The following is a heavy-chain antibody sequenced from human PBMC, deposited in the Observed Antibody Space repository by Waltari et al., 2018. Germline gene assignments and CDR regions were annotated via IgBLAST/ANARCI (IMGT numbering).Heavy chain of an antibody. J-gene: IGHJ6*03. D-gene: IGHD5-12*01. V-gene: IGHV1-69*05. CDR2: IIPIFGTA. CDR1: GGTFSSYA. Sequence: QVQLVQSGAEVKKPGSSVKVSCKASGGTFSSYAISWVRQAPGQGLAWMGGIIPIFGTANEEQKVQGRGTITTDESTSTAYMELSSLRSEDTAVYYCARGLGDIVATTNYYYYMDVWGKGTTVTVSS. CDR3: ARGLGDIVATTNYYYYMDV.